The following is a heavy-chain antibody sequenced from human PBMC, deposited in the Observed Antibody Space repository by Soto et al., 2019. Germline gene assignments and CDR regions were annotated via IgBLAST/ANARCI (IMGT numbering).Heavy chain of an antibody. CDR3: ARAPEYYDSSAYYNY. J-gene: IGHJ4*02. CDR1: GFTFSSYW. CDR2: INNDGSST. D-gene: IGHD3-22*01. Sequence: GGSLRLSCAASGFTFSSYWMHWVRQAPGKGLVWVSRINNDGSSTSYADSVKGRFTISRDNAKNTLYLQMNSLRAEDTAVYYCARAPEYYDSSAYYNYWGQGTLVTVSP. V-gene: IGHV3-74*01.